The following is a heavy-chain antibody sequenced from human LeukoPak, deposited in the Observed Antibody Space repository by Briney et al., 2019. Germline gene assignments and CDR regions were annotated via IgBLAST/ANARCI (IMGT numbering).Heavy chain of an antibody. Sequence: ASVKVSCKASGYTFTSYGISWVRQAPGQRLEWMGWISGYNGNTNYAQKLQGRVTMTTDTSTSTVYMELRSLRSDDTAVYYCAREEVRRAVAGYFDNWGQGTLVTVSS. J-gene: IGHJ4*02. CDR1: GYTFTSYG. CDR3: AREEVRRAVAGYFDN. CDR2: ISGYNGNT. D-gene: IGHD6-19*01. V-gene: IGHV1-18*01.